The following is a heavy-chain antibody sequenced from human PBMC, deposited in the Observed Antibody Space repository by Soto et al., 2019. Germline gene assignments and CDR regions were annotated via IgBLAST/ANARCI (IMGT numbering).Heavy chain of an antibody. CDR2: IYYSGTT. CDR1: GDSVSNDNYY. Sequence: SGSLSLTCAVSGDSVSNDNYYWIWIRQPPGKGLEWIGYIYYSGTTNYNSYLKSRLSLSVDMSKNQFSLKLASVTAADTAVYFCARSQRGRTAFTFDYWGQGALVTVSS. CDR3: ARSQRGRTAFTFDY. D-gene: IGHD3-16*01. J-gene: IGHJ4*02. V-gene: IGHV4-61*01.